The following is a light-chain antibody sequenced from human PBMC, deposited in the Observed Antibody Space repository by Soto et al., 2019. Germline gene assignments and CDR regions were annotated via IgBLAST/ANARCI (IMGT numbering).Light chain of an antibody. CDR2: VAT. J-gene: IGKJ1*01. CDR3: LQHNNYPCT. Sequence: DIQMTQSPSSLSASVGDRVTITCRASQAIRNDVGWYQQTPGKDPKRLIYVATRLESGVPGRISGSGFGTEFTLTISGWQPEYFATDYLLQHNNYPCTFSQGTRVEMK. V-gene: IGKV1-17*01. CDR1: QAIRND.